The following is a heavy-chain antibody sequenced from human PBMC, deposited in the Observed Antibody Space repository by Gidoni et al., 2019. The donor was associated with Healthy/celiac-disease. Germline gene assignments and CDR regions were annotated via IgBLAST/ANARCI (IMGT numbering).Heavy chain of an antibody. Sequence: QVQLQQWGAGLLKPPETLSLTCAVYGGSFSGYYWSWIRQPPGKGLEWIGEINHSGSTNYNPSLKSRVTISVDTSKNQFSLKLSSVTAADTAVYYCAREARSSSSRSGSYYYMDVWGKGTTVTVSS. V-gene: IGHV4-34*01. J-gene: IGHJ6*03. CDR1: GGSFSGYY. D-gene: IGHD6-6*01. CDR2: INHSGST. CDR3: AREARSSSSRSGSYYYMDV.